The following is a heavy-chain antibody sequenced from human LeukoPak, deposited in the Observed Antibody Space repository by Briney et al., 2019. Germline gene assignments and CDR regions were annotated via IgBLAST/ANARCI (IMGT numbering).Heavy chain of an antibody. CDR1: GYTFTSYG. CDR2: ISAYNGNT. D-gene: IGHD3-9*01. J-gene: IGHJ4*02. V-gene: IGHV1-18*01. CDR3: ARLEVHYDILTDPPRY. Sequence: ASVKVSCKASGYTFTSYGISWVRQAPGQGLEWMGWISAYNGNTNYAQKLQGRVTMTTDTSTSTAYMELRSLRSDDTAVYYCARLEVHYDILTDPPRYWGQGTLVTVSS.